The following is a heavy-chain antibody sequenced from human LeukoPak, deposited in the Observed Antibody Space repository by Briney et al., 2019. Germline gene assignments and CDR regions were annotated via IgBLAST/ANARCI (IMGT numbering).Heavy chain of an antibody. J-gene: IGHJ5*02. V-gene: IGHV1-2*02. D-gene: IGHD6-13*01. CDR1: GYTFTGYY. CDR3: ARVSWAIAAAGENWFDP. Sequence: ASVKVSCKASGYTFTGYYVHWVRQAPGQGLEWMGWMNPNSGGTNYAQKFQGRVTMTRDTSISTAYMELSRLRSDDTAVYYCARVSWAIAAAGENWFDPWGQGTLVTVSS. CDR2: MNPNSGGT.